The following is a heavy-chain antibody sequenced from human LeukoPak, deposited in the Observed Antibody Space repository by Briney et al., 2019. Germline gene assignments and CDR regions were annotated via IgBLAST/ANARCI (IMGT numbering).Heavy chain of an antibody. Sequence: PGGSLRLSCAASGFTFSSYAMSWVRQAPGKGLEWVSAISGSGGSTYYADSVKGRFTISRDNAKNSLYLQMNSLRAEDTAVYYCARGQTTVVTSHAFDIWGQGTMVTVSS. CDR1: GFTFSSYA. V-gene: IGHV3-23*01. CDR3: ARGQTTVVTSHAFDI. J-gene: IGHJ3*02. CDR2: ISGSGGST. D-gene: IGHD4-23*01.